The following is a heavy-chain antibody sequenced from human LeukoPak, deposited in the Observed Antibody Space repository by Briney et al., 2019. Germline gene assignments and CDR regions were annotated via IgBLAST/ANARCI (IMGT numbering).Heavy chain of an antibody. J-gene: IGHJ4*02. V-gene: IGHV3-23*01. CDR3: ARGAYGDFDY. Sequence: GGSLRLSCAASGFSISNFAMSWVRQAPGKGLEWVSTISGSGGSTYYANSVKGRFTISRDNAKNSLYLQMNSLRAEDTAVYYCARGAYGDFDYWGQGTLVTVSS. D-gene: IGHD4-17*01. CDR2: ISGSGGST. CDR1: GFSISNFA.